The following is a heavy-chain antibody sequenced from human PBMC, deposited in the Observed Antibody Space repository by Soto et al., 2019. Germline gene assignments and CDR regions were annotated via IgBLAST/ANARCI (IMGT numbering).Heavy chain of an antibody. CDR1: GGSISSYY. CDR2: IYYSGST. CDR3: ARITYYYDSSGYYYFDY. Sequence: SETLSLTCTVSGGSISSYYWSWIRQPPGKGLEWIGYIYYSGSTNYNPSLKSRVTISVDTAKNQFSLKLSSVTAADTAVYYCARITYYYDSSGYYYFDYWGQGTLVTVSS. J-gene: IGHJ4*02. D-gene: IGHD3-22*01. V-gene: IGHV4-59*01.